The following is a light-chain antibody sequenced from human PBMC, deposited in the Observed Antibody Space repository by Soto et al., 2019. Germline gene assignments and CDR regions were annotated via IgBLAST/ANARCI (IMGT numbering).Light chain of an antibody. CDR1: QSVSSSY. CDR2: GAS. V-gene: IGKV3-20*01. CDR3: QHYDSSPGT. J-gene: IGKJ1*01. Sequence: EIVLTRSPGSRSWSPVGRAAVSCMASQSVSSSYLAWYQQKLGQAPRLLIYGASSRATGIPDRFSGSGSGTDFTLTISRLEPEDFAVYYCQHYDSSPGTFGQGTKVDIK.